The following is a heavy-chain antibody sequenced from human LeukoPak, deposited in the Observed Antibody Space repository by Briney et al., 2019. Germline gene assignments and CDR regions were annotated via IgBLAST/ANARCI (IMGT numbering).Heavy chain of an antibody. D-gene: IGHD3-16*01. CDR2: IRYDGSNK. CDR3: AKDWGGSTPRYFDY. J-gene: IGHJ4*02. V-gene: IGHV3-30*02. CDR1: AFTFSSYV. Sequence: GGSLRLSCAASAFTFSSYVMHWVRQAPGKGLEWVAFIRYDGSNKYYADSVKGRFTISGDNSKNTLYLQMNSLRAEDTAMYYCAKDWGGSTPRYFDYWGQGTLVTISS.